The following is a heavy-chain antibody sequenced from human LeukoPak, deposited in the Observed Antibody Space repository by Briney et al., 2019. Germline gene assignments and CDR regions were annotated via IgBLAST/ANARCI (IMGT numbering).Heavy chain of an antibody. V-gene: IGHV4-61*01. CDR3: ARDDYGGNSPDY. J-gene: IGHJ4*02. CDR2: IYYSGST. D-gene: IGHD4-23*01. CDR1: GGSISGSISSYY. Sequence: SETLSLTCTVSGGSISGSISSYYWNWIRQPPGKGLEWIGYIYYSGSTNYNPSLKSRVTISVDTSKNQFSLKLSSVTAADTAVYYCARDDYGGNSPDYWGQGTLVTVSS.